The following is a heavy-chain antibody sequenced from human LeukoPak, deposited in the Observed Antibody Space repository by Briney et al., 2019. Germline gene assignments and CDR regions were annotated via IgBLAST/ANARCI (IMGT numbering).Heavy chain of an antibody. V-gene: IGHV1-18*01. CDR3: ARNYDSSGYYSGDYYYHGMDV. Sequence: GASVKVSCKASGYTFTSYGISWVRQAPGQGLEWMGWISAYNGNTNYAQKLQGRVTMTTDISTSTAYMELRSLRSDDTAVYYCARNYDSSGYYSGDYYYHGMDVRGQGTTVTVSS. J-gene: IGHJ6*02. CDR2: ISAYNGNT. D-gene: IGHD3-22*01. CDR1: GYTFTSYG.